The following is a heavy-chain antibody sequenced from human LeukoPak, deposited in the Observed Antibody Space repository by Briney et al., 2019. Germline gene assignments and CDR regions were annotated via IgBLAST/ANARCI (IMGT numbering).Heavy chain of an antibody. J-gene: IGHJ4*02. CDR1: GFTFGSYW. D-gene: IGHD6-13*01. Sequence: AGGSLRLSCAASGFTFGSYWMTWVRQAPGKGLEWVAIINFDGSEKYYADSLKGRFTISRDNAENSLYLQMNSLRADDTALYYCARDGDSSWSLSHWGEGTVVSVSS. CDR3: ARDGDSSWSLSH. V-gene: IGHV3-7*01. CDR2: INFDGSEK.